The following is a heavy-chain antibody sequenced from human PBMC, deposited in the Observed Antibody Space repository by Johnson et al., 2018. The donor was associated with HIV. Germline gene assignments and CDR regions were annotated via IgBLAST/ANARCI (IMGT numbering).Heavy chain of an antibody. V-gene: IGHV3-66*01. CDR2: IYSGGST. CDR1: EFTVSSNY. CDR3: ARERIAAAGLDAFDI. Sequence: VQLVESGGGVIRPGGSLRLSCAVSEFTVSSNYMSWVRQAPGPGLEWVSVIYSGGSTYYADSVKGRFTISRDNSNNTLYLQMNSLRAEDTAVYYCARERIAAAGLDAFDIWGQGTMVTVSS. D-gene: IGHD6-13*01. J-gene: IGHJ3*02.